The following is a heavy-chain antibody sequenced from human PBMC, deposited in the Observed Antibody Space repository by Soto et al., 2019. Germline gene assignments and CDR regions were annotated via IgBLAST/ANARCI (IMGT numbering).Heavy chain of an antibody. CDR2: IYTSGST. CDR1: GCSISSYY. CDR3: ARGRGTPLRYSSSSRDWFDP. J-gene: IGHJ5*02. D-gene: IGHD6-6*01. Sequence: PSETLSLPCPVSGCSISSYYWSWIRQPAGKGLEWIGRIYTSGSTNYNPSLKSRVTMSVDTSKNQFSLKLSSVTAADTAVYYCARGRGTPLRYSSSSRDWFDPWGQGTLVTVSS. V-gene: IGHV4-4*07.